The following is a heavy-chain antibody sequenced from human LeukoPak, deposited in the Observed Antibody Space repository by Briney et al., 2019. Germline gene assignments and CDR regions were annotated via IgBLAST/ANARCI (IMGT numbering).Heavy chain of an antibody. CDR1: GFTFSSYA. V-gene: IGHV3-64*01. Sequence: GGSLRLSCTASGFTFSSYAMHWVRQAPGKGLEYVSAINNNGNSTYYANSVKGRFTISRDNSKNTLYLQMGNLRGEDMAVYYCAREVYGDYDMDVWGRGTTVIVSS. D-gene: IGHD4-17*01. CDR3: AREVYGDYDMDV. J-gene: IGHJ6*02. CDR2: INNNGNST.